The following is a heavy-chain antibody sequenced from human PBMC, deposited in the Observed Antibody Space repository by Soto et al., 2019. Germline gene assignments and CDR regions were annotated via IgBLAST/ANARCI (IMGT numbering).Heavy chain of an antibody. CDR2: ISGSAGSSGP. D-gene: IGHD2-2*01. Sequence: PGGSLRLSCVASGFTFSTYTMSWVRQAPGKGLEWVSVISGSAGSSGPSYADSVQGRFSISGDNARNTLYLQMSSLRGEDTAMYYCAKARCSTANCYVPEYWGQGTRVTVSS. CDR3: AKARCSTANCYVPEY. CDR1: GFTFSTYT. V-gene: IGHV3-23*01. J-gene: IGHJ4*02.